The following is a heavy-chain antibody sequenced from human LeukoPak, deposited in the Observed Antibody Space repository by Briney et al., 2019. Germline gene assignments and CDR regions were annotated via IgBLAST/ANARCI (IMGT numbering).Heavy chain of an antibody. J-gene: IGHJ6*03. CDR2: TTGSASTT. CDR1: GFTFSSYA. CDR3: ARARVWSGHFYSYYMDV. V-gene: IGHV3-23*01. Sequence: GYLTLSCVASGFTFSSYAMTWDRQAPGKGLEGVSTTTGSASTTYYADSVKGRFTMYRDNSKNTLSLQLNSLRAVDTAVYYCARARVWSGHFYSYYMDVWGRGTTVTVS. D-gene: IGHD3-3*01.